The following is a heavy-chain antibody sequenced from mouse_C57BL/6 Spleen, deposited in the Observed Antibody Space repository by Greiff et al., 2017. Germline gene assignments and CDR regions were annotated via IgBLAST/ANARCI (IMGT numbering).Heavy chain of an antibody. Sequence: QVQLQQPGAELVMPGASVKLSCKASGYTFTSYWMHWVKQRPGQGLEWIGEIDPSDSYTNYNQKFKGKSTLTVDKSSSTAYMQLSSLTSEDSAVYYCARGGNYGEFAYWGQGTLVTVSA. CDR2: IDPSDSYT. V-gene: IGHV1-69*01. CDR1: GYTFTSYW. D-gene: IGHD2-1*01. J-gene: IGHJ3*01. CDR3: ARGGNYGEFAY.